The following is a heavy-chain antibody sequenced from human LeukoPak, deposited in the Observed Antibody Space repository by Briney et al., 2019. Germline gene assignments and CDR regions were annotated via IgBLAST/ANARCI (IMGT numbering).Heavy chain of an antibody. CDR1: GFAFSSCW. V-gene: IGHV3-7*01. CDR3: ARTGYYYYMDV. Sequence: PGGSLTLSCAASGFAFSSCWMTWVRQAPGKGLEWVANIKQDGNAKYYVDSVKGRFTISRDNSKNTLYLQMNSLRAEDTAVYYCARTGYYYYMDVWGKGTTVTVSS. CDR2: IKQDGNAK. J-gene: IGHJ6*03.